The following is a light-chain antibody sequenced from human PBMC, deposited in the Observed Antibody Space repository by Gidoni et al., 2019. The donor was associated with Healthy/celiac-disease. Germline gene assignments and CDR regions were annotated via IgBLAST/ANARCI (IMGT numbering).Light chain of an antibody. CDR1: TGAVASGHY. CDR3: LLSYGGARSWV. J-gene: IGLJ3*02. CDR2: DTS. Sequence: QAVVTQEPSLTVSPAGTVTLTCGSSTGAVASGHYPYWFQQMPGQAPRTLIYDTSNKHSWTPARFSGSLLGGKAALTLSGAQPEDEAEYYCLLSYGGARSWVFGGGTKLTVL. V-gene: IGLV7-46*01.